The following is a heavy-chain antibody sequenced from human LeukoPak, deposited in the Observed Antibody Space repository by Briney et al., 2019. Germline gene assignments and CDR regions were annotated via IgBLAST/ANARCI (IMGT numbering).Heavy chain of an antibody. J-gene: IGHJ4*02. V-gene: IGHV1-69*05. CDR1: GGTFSSYA. Sequence: ASVKVSCKASGGTFSSYAISWVRQAPGQGLEWMGRIIPIFGTANYAQKFQGRVTITTDESTSKAYMELSSLRSEDTAVYYCASLYDILGPGGGDYWGQGTLVAVSS. D-gene: IGHD3-9*01. CDR3: ASLYDILGPGGGDY. CDR2: IIPIFGTA.